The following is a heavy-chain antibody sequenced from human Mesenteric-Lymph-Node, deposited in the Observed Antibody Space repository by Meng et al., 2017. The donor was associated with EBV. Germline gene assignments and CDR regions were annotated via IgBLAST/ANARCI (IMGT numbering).Heavy chain of an antibody. CDR2: IHYTGST. Sequence: QLRLQDQGPGRVRLLETLSLTCNVPGDSIRTYTYYWAWIRQPPGKGLEWIGNIHYTGSTNYNPSLKSRVTISLDTSKNQFSLELSSVTAADTAVYYCARVPIVVVVAARAGAFDIWGQGTMVTVSS. V-gene: IGHV4-39*07. D-gene: IGHD2-15*01. CDR1: GDSIRTYTYY. CDR3: ARVPIVVVVAARAGAFDI. J-gene: IGHJ3*02.